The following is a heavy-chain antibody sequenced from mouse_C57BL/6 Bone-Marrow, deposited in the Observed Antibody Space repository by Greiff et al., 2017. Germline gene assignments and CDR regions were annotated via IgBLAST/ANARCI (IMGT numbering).Heavy chain of an antibody. Sequence: DVKLVESGGGLVKPGGSLKLSCAASGFTFSSYAMSWVRQTPEKRLEWVATISDGGSYTYYPDNVKGRFTISRDNAKNNLYLQMSHLKSEDTAMYYCARDKRPLDVWGTGTTVTVSS. CDR2: ISDGGSYT. J-gene: IGHJ1*03. V-gene: IGHV5-4*01. CDR1: GFTFSSYA. CDR3: ARDKRPLDV.